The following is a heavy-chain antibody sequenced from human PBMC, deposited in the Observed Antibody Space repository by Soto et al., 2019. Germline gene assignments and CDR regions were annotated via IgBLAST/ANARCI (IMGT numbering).Heavy chain of an antibody. CDR1: GGGFSKFG. CDR2: IIPIFGTA. Sequence: SLKVSCTAAGGGFSKFGLTWVRHAPGQGLEWMGGIIPIFGTANYAQKFQGRVTITADKSTSTAYMELSSLRSEDTAVYYCARAWDSSGFHGGELDYWGQGTLVTVSS. D-gene: IGHD6-19*01. J-gene: IGHJ4*02. V-gene: IGHV1-69*06. CDR3: ARAWDSSGFHGGELDY.